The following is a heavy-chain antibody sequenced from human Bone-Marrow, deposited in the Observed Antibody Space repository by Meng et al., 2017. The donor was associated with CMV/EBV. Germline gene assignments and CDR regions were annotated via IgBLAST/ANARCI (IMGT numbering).Heavy chain of an antibody. V-gene: IGHV3-9*01. J-gene: IGHJ6*02. CDR2: ISRNSGSI. D-gene: IGHD1-26*01. Sequence: GGSLRLSCAASGFTFDDYAMHWVRQAPGKGLEWVSGISRNSGSIGYADSVKGRFTISRDNAKNSLYLQMNSLRAEDTAVYYCARDRLVLFFMGDYYYGMDVWGQGTTVTVSS. CDR1: GFTFDDYA. CDR3: ARDRLVLFFMGDYYYGMDV.